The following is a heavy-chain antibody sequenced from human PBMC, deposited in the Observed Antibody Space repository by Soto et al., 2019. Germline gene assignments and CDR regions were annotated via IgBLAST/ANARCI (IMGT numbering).Heavy chain of an antibody. D-gene: IGHD2-2*01. CDR3: AIHGGGYCSSTSCYLLDY. CDR1: GGTFSSYA. J-gene: IGHJ4*02. CDR2: IIPIFGTA. Sequence: QVQLVQSGAEVKKPGSSVKVSCKASGGTFSSYAISWVRQAPGQGLEWMGGIIPIFGTANYAQKFQGRVTITADESTSTAYMELSRLRSEDTAVYYCAIHGGGYCSSTSCYLLDYWGQGTLVTVSS. V-gene: IGHV1-69*01.